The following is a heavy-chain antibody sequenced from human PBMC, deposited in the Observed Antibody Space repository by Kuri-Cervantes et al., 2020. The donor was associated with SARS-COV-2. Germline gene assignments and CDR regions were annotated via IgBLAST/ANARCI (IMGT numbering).Heavy chain of an antibody. D-gene: IGHD3-22*01. CDR1: GGTFSSYA. V-gene: IGHV1-69*13. Sequence: SVKVSCKASGGTFSSYAISWVRQAPGQGLEWMGGIIPIFGTANYAQKFQGRVTITADESTSTAYMELSSLRSEDTAVYYCTTVPYYYDSSTLDYWGQGTLVTVSS. CDR2: IIPIFGTA. J-gene: IGHJ4*02. CDR3: TTVPYYYDSSTLDY.